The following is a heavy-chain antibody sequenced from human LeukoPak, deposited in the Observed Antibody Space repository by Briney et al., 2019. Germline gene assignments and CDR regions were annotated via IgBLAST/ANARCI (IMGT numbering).Heavy chain of an antibody. Sequence: LAASVKVSXKASGGTFSSYAISWVRQAPGQGLEWMGGIIPIFGTAKYAQKFHGRVTITTDESTSTAYMELSSLRSEDTAVYYCAAHYYDSSGYFDYWGQGTLVTVSS. D-gene: IGHD3-22*01. J-gene: IGHJ4*02. CDR1: GGTFSSYA. V-gene: IGHV1-69*05. CDR3: AAHYYDSSGYFDY. CDR2: IIPIFGTA.